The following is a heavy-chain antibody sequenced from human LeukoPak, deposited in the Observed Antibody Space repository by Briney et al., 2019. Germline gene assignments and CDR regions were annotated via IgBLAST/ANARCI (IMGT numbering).Heavy chain of an antibody. Sequence: PSETLSLTCTVSGGSISSGDYCWSWIRQPPGKGLEWIGYIYYSGSTYYNPSLKSRVTISVDTSKNQFSLKLSSVTAADTAVYYCARTELLPNYYYYYGMDVWGQGTTVTVSS. J-gene: IGHJ6*02. CDR3: ARTELLPNYYYYYGMDV. V-gene: IGHV4-30-4*01. CDR2: IYYSGST. CDR1: GGSISSGDYC. D-gene: IGHD2-15*01.